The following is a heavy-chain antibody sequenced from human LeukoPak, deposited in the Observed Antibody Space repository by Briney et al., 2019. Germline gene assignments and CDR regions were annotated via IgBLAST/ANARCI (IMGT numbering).Heavy chain of an antibody. CDR2: ITSSGSGE. D-gene: IGHD6-13*01. J-gene: IGHJ4*02. CDR1: GFTFSTYE. Sequence: GGSLRLSCAASGFTFSTYEMNWVRQAPGKGLEWLSYITSSGSGEHYPDSVKGRFTISRDNAENSLYLQMNSLRADDTAVYYCARTPSSSSSWHWGRGTLVTVSS. CDR3: ARTPSSSSSWH. V-gene: IGHV3-48*03.